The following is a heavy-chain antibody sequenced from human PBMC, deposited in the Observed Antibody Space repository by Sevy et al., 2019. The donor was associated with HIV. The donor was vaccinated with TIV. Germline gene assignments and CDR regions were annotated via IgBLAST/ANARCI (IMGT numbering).Heavy chain of an antibody. Sequence: SETLSLTCSVSGYFIRNGYCWGWIRQPPGKGLQWIANIDHSGTTNYNPSFKSRVTISVDTSKNQVSLKLSSVTAADTAVYYCARDSSSWYNYPYYMDVWGKGTTVTVSS. D-gene: IGHD6-13*01. CDR2: IDHSGTT. CDR1: GYFIRNGYC. CDR3: ARDSSSWYNYPYYMDV. J-gene: IGHJ6*03. V-gene: IGHV4-38-2*02.